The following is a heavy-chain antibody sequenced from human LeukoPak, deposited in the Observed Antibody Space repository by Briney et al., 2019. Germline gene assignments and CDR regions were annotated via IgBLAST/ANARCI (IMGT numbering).Heavy chain of an antibody. D-gene: IGHD2-2*01. CDR3: ARDGFVVVPATPGYYGMDV. CDR1: GYTFTRHG. J-gene: IGHJ6*02. Sequence: GASVKVSCKASGYTFTRHGITWVRQAPGQGLEWMGWISAYNGNTNYAQKLQGRVTMTTDTSTSTAYMELRSLRSDDTAVYYCARDGFVVVPATPGYYGMDVWGQGTTVTVSS. V-gene: IGHV1-18*01. CDR2: ISAYNGNT.